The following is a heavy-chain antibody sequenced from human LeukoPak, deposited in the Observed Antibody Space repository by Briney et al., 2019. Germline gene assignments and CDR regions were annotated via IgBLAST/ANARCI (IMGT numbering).Heavy chain of an antibody. J-gene: IGHJ2*01. CDR3: ARQRSSVVTATDWYFDL. V-gene: IGHV4-59*08. Sequence: SGTLSLTCTVSGGSISSYYWSWIRQPPGKGLEWIGYIYYSGSTNYNPSLKSRVTISVDTSKNQSSLKLSSVTAADTAVYYCARQRSSVVTATDWYFDLWGRGTLVTVSS. D-gene: IGHD2-21*02. CDR2: IYYSGST. CDR1: GGSISSYY.